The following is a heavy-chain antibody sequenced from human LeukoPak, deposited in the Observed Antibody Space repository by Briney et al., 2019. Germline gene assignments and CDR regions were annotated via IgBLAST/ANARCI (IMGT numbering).Heavy chain of an antibody. CDR1: GGSISSSNW. J-gene: IGHJ5*02. D-gene: IGHD2/OR15-2a*01. CDR2: IYHSGST. V-gene: IGHV4-4*02. Sequence: SGTLSLTCAVSGGSISSSNWWSWVRQPPGKGLEWIGEIYHSGSTNYNPSLKSRVTISVDKSKNQFSLKLSSVTAADTAVYYCARVGRRTDWYFVGWFDPWGQGTLVTVSS. CDR3: ARVGRRTDWYFVGWFDP.